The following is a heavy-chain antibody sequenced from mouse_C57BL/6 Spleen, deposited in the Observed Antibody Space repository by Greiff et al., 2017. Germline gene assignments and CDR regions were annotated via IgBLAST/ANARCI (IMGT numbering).Heavy chain of an antibody. J-gene: IGHJ2*01. Sequence: QVQLQQSGPELVKPGASVKISCKASGYAFSSSWMNWVKQRPGKGLEWIGRIYPGDGDTNYNGKFKGKATLTADKSSSTAYMQLSSLTSEDSAVYFCARDYGSFFAYWGQGTTLTVSS. D-gene: IGHD1-1*01. V-gene: IGHV1-82*01. CDR3: ARDYGSFFAY. CDR1: GYAFSSSW. CDR2: IYPGDGDT.